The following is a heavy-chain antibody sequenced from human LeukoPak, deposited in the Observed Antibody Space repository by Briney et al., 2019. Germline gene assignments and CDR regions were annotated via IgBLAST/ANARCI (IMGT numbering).Heavy chain of an antibody. J-gene: IGHJ6*02. CDR1: GYTFTGYY. D-gene: IGHD3-9*01. CDR3: ARDYDILTGYKELGYGMDV. Sequence: ASVKVSCKASGYTFTGYYMHWVRQAPGQGLEWMGWINPNSGGTNYAQKFQGRVTMTRDTSISTAYMELSRLRSDDTAVYYCARDYDILTGYKELGYGMDVWGQGTTVTVSS. CDR2: INPNSGGT. V-gene: IGHV1-2*02.